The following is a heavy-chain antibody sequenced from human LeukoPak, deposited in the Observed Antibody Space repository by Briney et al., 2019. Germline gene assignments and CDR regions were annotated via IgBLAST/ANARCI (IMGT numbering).Heavy chain of an antibody. D-gene: IGHD2-8*01. CDR3: ARMVYAPTASYYYMDV. J-gene: IGHJ6*03. CDR2: INPNSGGT. V-gene: IGHV1-2*06. Sequence: DSVKVSCKASGYTFTGYYMHWVRQAPGQGLEWMGRINPNSGGTNYAQKFQGRVTMTRDTSISTAYMGLSRLRSDDTAVYYCARMVYAPTASYYYMDVWGKGTTVTVSS. CDR1: GYTFTGYY.